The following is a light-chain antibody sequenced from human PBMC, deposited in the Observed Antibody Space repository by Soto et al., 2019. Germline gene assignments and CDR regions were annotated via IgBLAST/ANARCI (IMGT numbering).Light chain of an antibody. CDR3: QQYNSYAWT. Sequence: DLQMTPSPSTLSASVGDRVTITCRASQSISSWLAWYQQKPGKAPKLLIYDASSLESGVPSRFSGSGSGTEFTLTISSLQPDDFATYYCQQYNSYAWTVGQGTKVDI. CDR2: DAS. V-gene: IGKV1-5*01. CDR1: QSISSW. J-gene: IGKJ1*01.